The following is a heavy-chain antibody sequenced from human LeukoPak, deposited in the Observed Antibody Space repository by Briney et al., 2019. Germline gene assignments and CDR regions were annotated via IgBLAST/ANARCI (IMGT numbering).Heavy chain of an antibody. Sequence: GGSLRHSCTASGFTFSNYGIHWVRQAPGKGLEWVAYILYDASKTYYADSVKGRFTISRDNSKNTLYLQMDSLRVEDMAVYYCTQWELSTLLDYWGQGTLVTVSS. CDR3: TQWELSTLLDY. D-gene: IGHD1-26*01. J-gene: IGHJ4*02. CDR2: ILYDASKT. CDR1: GFTFSNYG. V-gene: IGHV3-30*02.